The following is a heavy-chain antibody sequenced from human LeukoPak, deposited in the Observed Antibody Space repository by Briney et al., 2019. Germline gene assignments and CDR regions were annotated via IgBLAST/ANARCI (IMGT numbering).Heavy chain of an antibody. D-gene: IGHD2-2*01. CDR3: ARDAHCSSTSCYVAWFDP. CDR1: GYSFTDYY. Sequence: ASLQVSCKASGYSFTDYYIHWVRQAPGQGLEWMGWINPFSGGTKYAQKFQGWVTMTRDTSISTAYMELSRLRSDDTAVYYCARDAHCSSTSCYVAWFDPWGQGTLVTVSS. J-gene: IGHJ5*02. V-gene: IGHV1-2*04. CDR2: INPFSGGT.